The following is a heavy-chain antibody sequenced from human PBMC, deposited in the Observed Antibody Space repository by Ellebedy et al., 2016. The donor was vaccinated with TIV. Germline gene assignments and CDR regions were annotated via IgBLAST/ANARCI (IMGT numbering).Heavy chain of an antibody. V-gene: IGHV3-74*01. Sequence: PGGSLRLSCAASGFKFGSYVMHWVRQAPGKGPVWVSRISHDGASTTYAASVKGRFTIFRDNAKSSVYLQMNSLRVDDTAVYYCARDCGWVVFDYWGRGTPFTVSS. CDR3: ARDCGWVVFDY. CDR1: GFKFGSYV. J-gene: IGHJ4*02. CDR2: ISHDGAST. D-gene: IGHD6-19*01.